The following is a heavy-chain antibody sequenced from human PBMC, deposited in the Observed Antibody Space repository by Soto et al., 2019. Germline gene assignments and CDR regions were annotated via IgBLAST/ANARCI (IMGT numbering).Heavy chain of an antibody. D-gene: IGHD2-15*01. Sequence: ETSVKVSCKASGYTFTSYDINWVRQATGQGLEWMGWMNPNSGNTGYAQKFQGRVTMTRNTSISTAYMELSSLRSEDTAVYYCARGALVVVAADDAFDIWGQGTMVTVSS. J-gene: IGHJ3*02. V-gene: IGHV1-8*01. CDR2: MNPNSGNT. CDR3: ARGALVVVAADDAFDI. CDR1: GYTFTSYD.